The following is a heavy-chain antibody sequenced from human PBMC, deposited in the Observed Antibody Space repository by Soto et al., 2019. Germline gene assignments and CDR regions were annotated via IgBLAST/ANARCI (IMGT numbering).Heavy chain of an antibody. D-gene: IGHD6-6*01. CDR3: ARREEQLVRRGDYYMDV. J-gene: IGHJ6*03. Sequence: GGSLRLSCAASGFTFDDYAMHWVRQAPGKGLEWVSGISWNSGSIGYADSVKGRFTISRDNAKNSLYLQMNSLRAEDTAVYYCARREEQLVRRGDYYMDVWGKGTTVTVSS. CDR2: ISWNSGSI. CDR1: GFTFDDYA. V-gene: IGHV3-9*01.